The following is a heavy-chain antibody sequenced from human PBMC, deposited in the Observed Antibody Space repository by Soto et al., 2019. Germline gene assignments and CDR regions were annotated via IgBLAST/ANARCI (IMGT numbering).Heavy chain of an antibody. J-gene: IGHJ2*01. D-gene: IGHD4-17*01. CDR3: ARGASSVTTFYFDL. Sequence: QVQVVQSGAEVKKPGASVKVSCKASGYTFTSYAMHWVRQAPGQRLEWLGWINPGNGNTKNSQKFQGRVTITRGTCASTAYMELSSLRSEDTAVYYCARGASSVTTFYFDLWGRGTLVTVSS. CDR1: GYTFTSYA. CDR2: INPGNGNT. V-gene: IGHV1-3*01.